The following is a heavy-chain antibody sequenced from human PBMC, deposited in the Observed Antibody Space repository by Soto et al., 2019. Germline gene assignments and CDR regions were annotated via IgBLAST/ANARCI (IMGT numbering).Heavy chain of an antibody. CDR2: IIPIFGTA. V-gene: IGHV1-69*01. D-gene: IGHD2-15*01. CDR1: GGTFSSYA. CDR3: ASDAYCSGGSCYSGFKDYYYYYGMDV. J-gene: IGHJ6*02. Sequence: QVQLVQSGAEVKKPGSSVKVSCKASGGTFSSYAISWVRQAPGQGLEWMGGIIPIFGTANYAQKFQGRVTITADESTSTAYMELRSLRSEDTAVYYCASDAYCSGGSCYSGFKDYYYYYGMDVWGQGTTVTVSS.